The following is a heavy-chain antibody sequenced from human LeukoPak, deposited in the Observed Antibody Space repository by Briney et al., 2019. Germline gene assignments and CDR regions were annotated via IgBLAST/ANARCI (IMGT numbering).Heavy chain of an antibody. D-gene: IGHD2-8*01. CDR3: SRENGAFSPFGY. CDR2: VSLSGLT. CDR1: GGSITSTNW. Sequence: SETLSLTCGVSGGSITSTNWWSWVRQPPGQGLEWIGEVSLSGLTNYNPSLSSRVIMALDTSKNHLSLHLTSVTAADTAVYYCSRENGAFSPFGYWGQGYLSPS. V-gene: IGHV4-4*02. J-gene: IGHJ4*02.